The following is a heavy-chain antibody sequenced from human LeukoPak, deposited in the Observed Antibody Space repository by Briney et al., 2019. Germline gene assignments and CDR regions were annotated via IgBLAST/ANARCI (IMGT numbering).Heavy chain of an antibody. CDR1: GGSFSGYY. Sequence: SETLSLTCAVYGGSFSGYYWSWIRQPPGKGLEWIGEINHSGSTNYNPSLKSRVTISVDTSKNQFSLKLSSATAADTAVYYCASSRTVVTYFDYWGQGTLVTVSS. J-gene: IGHJ4*02. D-gene: IGHD4-23*01. V-gene: IGHV4-34*01. CDR3: ASSRTVVTYFDY. CDR2: INHSGST.